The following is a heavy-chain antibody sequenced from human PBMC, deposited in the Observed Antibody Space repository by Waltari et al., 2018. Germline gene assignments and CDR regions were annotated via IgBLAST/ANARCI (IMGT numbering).Heavy chain of an antibody. J-gene: IGHJ5*02. Sequence: QVQLQESGPRLVKPSETLSLTCTVSGDSISDYYWSWIRQPAGKGLEWIGRIDPSGTTNYNPSRKSRGTMSGETSKNQFSLRLRAVTVADTAVYYCAREFDSSGYYYRAAWGQGALVTVSS. CDR2: IDPSGTT. CDR3: AREFDSSGYYYRAA. V-gene: IGHV4-4*07. D-gene: IGHD3-22*01. CDR1: GDSISDYY.